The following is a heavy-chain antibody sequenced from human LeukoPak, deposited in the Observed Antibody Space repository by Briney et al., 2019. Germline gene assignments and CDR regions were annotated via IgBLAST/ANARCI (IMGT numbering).Heavy chain of an antibody. CDR2: ISGDGGST. Sequence: PGGSLRLSCAASGFTFSSYSMNWVRQAPGKGLEWVSLISGDGGSTYYGDSVKGRFTISRDNSKNSLYLQMNSLRTEDTALYYCEKAWFGERSGGGFDYWGQGTLVTVSS. CDR1: GFTFSSYS. D-gene: IGHD3-10*01. J-gene: IGHJ4*02. V-gene: IGHV3-43*02. CDR3: EKAWFGERSGGGFDY.